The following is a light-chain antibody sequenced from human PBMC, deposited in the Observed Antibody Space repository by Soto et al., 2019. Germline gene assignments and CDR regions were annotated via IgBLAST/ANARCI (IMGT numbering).Light chain of an antibody. Sequence: QSVLTQPASVSGSPGQSITISCTGTSSDVGGYNYVSWYQQHPGKAPKLMIYDVSNRPSGVSNRFAGSKSGNTPSLTISGLQAEDEAAYYCSSYTTSSTLEVFGPGTKVPVL. J-gene: IGLJ1*01. V-gene: IGLV2-14*01. CDR3: SSYTTSSTLEV. CDR1: SSDVGGYNY. CDR2: DVS.